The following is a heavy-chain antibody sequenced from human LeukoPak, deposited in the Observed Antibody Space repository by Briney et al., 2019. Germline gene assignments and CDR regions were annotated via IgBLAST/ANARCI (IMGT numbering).Heavy chain of an antibody. D-gene: IGHD3-16*01. CDR2: IYYSGST. Sequence: SETLSLTCTVSGGSISSYYWSWIRQPPGKGLEWIGYIYYSGSTNYNPSLKSRVTISVDTSKNQFSLKLSSVTAADTAVYYCAREGFTGSHENYYYCYYMDVWGKGTTVTVSS. CDR1: GGSISSYY. V-gene: IGHV4-59*01. CDR3: AREGFTGSHENYYYCYYMDV. J-gene: IGHJ6*03.